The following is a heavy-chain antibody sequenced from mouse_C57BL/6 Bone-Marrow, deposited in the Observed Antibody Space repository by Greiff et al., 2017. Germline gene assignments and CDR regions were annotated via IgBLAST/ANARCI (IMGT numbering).Heavy chain of an antibody. CDR3: ARGFAY. CDR1: GYTFTSYW. CDR2: IYPGSGST. Sequence: QVNVKQPGAELVKPGASVKMSCKASGYTFTSYWITWVKQRPGQGLEWIGDIYPGSGSTNYNEKFKSKATLTVATSSSTAYMQLSSLTSEDSSVYYCARGFAYCGQGTLVTVSA. J-gene: IGHJ3*01. V-gene: IGHV1-55*01.